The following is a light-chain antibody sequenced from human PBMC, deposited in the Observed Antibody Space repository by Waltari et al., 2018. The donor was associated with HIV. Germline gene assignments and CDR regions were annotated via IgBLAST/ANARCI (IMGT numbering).Light chain of an antibody. CDR3: QQYHHWPLT. J-gene: IGKJ5*01. CDR2: GAS. CDR1: QSVSSN. Sequence: EIMMTQSPGTLSVSPGERATLSCRASQSVSSNLAWYQQKPGQAPRLLIYGASTRATGMPARFSGSGSGTEFSLTISSLQSEDFAVYYCQQYHHWPLTFGQGTRLRLN. V-gene: IGKV3-15*01.